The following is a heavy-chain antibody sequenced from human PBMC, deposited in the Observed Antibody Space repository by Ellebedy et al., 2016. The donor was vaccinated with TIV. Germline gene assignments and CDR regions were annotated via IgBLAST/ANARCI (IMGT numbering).Heavy chain of an antibody. CDR2: IRGSGGST. D-gene: IGHD2-15*01. CDR3: VAVQRSIGRWFD. Sequence: GESLKISCEAPGFPFASAAITSVRQAQAPGLERVPRIRGSGGSTDYADSVKGRFIISRDNSKNTLFLQMSSLRADDTAVYYCVAVQRSIGRWFDWGQGALVTVSS. V-gene: IGHV3-23*01. CDR1: GFPFASAA. J-gene: IGHJ4*02.